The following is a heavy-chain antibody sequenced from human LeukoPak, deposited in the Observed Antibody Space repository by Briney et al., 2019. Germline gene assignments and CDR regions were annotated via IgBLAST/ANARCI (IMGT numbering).Heavy chain of an antibody. J-gene: IGHJ4*02. D-gene: IGHD3-3*01. CDR3: ARDTYYDFWSGYPTTDY. Sequence: ASVKVSCKASGYTFTSYGISWVRQAPRQGLEWMGWISAYNGNTNYAQKLQGRVTMTTDTSTSTAYMELRSLRSDDTAVYYCARDTYYDFWSGYPTTDYWGQGTLVTVSS. CDR1: GYTFTSYG. V-gene: IGHV1-18*01. CDR2: ISAYNGNT.